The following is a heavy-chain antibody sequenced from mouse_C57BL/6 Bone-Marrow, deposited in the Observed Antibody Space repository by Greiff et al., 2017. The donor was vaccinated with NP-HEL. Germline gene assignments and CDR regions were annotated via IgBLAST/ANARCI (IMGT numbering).Heavy chain of an antibody. D-gene: IGHD2-2*01. J-gene: IGHJ2*01. Sequence: EVKLQESGAELVRPGASVKLSCTASGFNIKDDYMHWVKQRPEQGLEWIGWIDPENGDTEYASKFQGKATITADTSSNTAYLQLSSLTSEDTAVYYCTKGTMVTYFDYWGQGTTLTVSS. CDR1: GFNIKDDY. V-gene: IGHV14-4*01. CDR2: IDPENGDT. CDR3: TKGTMVTYFDY.